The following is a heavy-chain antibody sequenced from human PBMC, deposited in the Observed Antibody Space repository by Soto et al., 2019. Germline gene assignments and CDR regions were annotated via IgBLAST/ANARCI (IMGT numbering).Heavy chain of an antibody. D-gene: IGHD6-19*01. J-gene: IGHJ4*01. V-gene: IGHV4-38-2*02. CDR1: GYSTSSGSY. CDR2: IYHGGTT. Sequence: SETLSLTCTVSGYSTSSGSYWAWIRQPPGKGPEWIASIYHGGTTFYNPSLKSRITISVDTSNNQFSLKLTSVTAADTAVYYCARVHVMVVAGSTFDYWGHGTLVTVSS. CDR3: ARVHVMVVAGSTFDY.